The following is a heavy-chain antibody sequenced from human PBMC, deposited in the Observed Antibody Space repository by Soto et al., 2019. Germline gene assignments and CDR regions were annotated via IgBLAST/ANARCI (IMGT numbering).Heavy chain of an antibody. J-gene: IGHJ4*02. CDR2: ISGSGDGT. D-gene: IGHD3-22*01. CDR3: VKDDGGYPSTAPH. V-gene: IGHV3-23*01. CDR1: GITISNYP. Sequence: PGGSLRLSCAASGITISNYPMSWVRQAPGKGLDWVSGISGSGDGTYYADSAKGRFTISKDISKNSLSLQLDSLGVEDTAVYFCVKDDGGYPSTAPHWGQGTLVTVSS.